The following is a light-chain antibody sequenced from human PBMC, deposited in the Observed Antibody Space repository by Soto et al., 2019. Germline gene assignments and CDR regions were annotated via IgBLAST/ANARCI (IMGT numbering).Light chain of an antibody. CDR2: GAS. J-gene: IGKJ2*01. CDR3: QQYGLSPYT. V-gene: IGKV3-20*01. Sequence: EIVLTQSPGTLSLSPGERATLSCRASQSVSASYFAWYQHKPGQAPRLLIYGASSRATGNPDRFSGSGSGTDFTLTISRLEPEDFAVYYCQQYGLSPYTFGQGTKLEI. CDR1: QSVSASY.